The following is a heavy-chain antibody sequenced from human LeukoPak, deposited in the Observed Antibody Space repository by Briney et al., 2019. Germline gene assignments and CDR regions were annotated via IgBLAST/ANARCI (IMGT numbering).Heavy chain of an antibody. CDR2: INTNTGNP. Sequence: ASVKVSCKASGYTFTSYAMNWVRQAPGQGLEWMGWINTNTGNPTYAQGFTGRFVFSLDTSVSTAYLQISSLKAEDTAVYYCARSGLYCGSTSCYGSSGYYYYYMDVWGKGTTVTVSS. CDR3: ARSGLYCGSTSCYGSSGYYYYYMDV. D-gene: IGHD2-2*01. J-gene: IGHJ6*03. CDR1: GYTFTSYA. V-gene: IGHV7-4-1*02.